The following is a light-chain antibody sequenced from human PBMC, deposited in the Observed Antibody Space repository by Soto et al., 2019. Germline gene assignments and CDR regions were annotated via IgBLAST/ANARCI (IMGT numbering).Light chain of an antibody. Sequence: QSALTQPASVSGSPGQSITISCTGTSSDVGGYNYVSWYQQQPGKAPKLMIYEVTSRPSGVSDRFSGSKSGNTASLTISGLQAEDEADYYCSSYTSSIPYVFGTGTEVTVL. CDR2: EVT. CDR1: SSDVGGYNY. V-gene: IGLV2-14*01. CDR3: SSYTSSIPYV. J-gene: IGLJ1*01.